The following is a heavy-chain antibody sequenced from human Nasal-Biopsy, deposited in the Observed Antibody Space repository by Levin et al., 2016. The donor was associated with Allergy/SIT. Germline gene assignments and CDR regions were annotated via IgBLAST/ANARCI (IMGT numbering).Heavy chain of an antibody. V-gene: IGHV3-33*01. J-gene: IGHJ4*02. D-gene: IGHD1-26*01. CDR1: GFSFSTYG. CDR3: ARDRGGGTYWYFDY. CDR2: IWYDGSNE. Sequence: GGSLRLSCAASGFSFSTYGMHWVRQAPGKGLEWVAVIWYDGSNEYYADSVKGRFTISRDNSKNTLYLQMNSLRAEDTAVYYCARDRGGGTYWYFDYWGQGTLVTVSS.